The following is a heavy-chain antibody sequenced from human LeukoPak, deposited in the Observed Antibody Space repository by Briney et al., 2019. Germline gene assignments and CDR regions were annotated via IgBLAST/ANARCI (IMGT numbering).Heavy chain of an antibody. J-gene: IGHJ4*02. CDR3: ARDYYATGSHDY. CDR2: IEQDGSEK. Sequence: GGSLRLSCAVSGFSFSSYWMTWVRQGPGKGLEWVANIEQDGSEKYYVDSVKGRFTISRDNAKNSLYLQMNSLRDEDTAVYYCARDYYATGSHDYWGQGTLVTVSS. CDR1: GFSFSSYW. D-gene: IGHD3-10*01. V-gene: IGHV3-7*01.